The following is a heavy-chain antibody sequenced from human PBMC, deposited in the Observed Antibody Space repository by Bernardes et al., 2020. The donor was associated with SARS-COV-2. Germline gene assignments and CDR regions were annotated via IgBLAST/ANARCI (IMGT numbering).Heavy chain of an antibody. V-gene: IGHV5-51*01. D-gene: IGHD2-21*01. CDR3: ARREYCAGDCTPNPQYYYAMDV. J-gene: IGHJ6*02. CDR1: GYKFSSHW. CDR2: IYPGASDI. Sequence: GESLKISCQASGYKFSSHWIAWVRQMPGKGLEWMGYIYPGASDIRYSPSFQGQVTMSADKSTGTAYLQWRSLTASDTGVYYCARREYCAGDCTPNPQYYYAMDVWGQGTAVTVSS.